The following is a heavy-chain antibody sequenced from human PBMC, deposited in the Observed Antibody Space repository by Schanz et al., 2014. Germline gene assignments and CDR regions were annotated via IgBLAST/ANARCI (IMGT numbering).Heavy chain of an antibody. CDR3: ARYRRRYCSTASCLHDNWFDP. Sequence: QGQLVQSGPEVKEPGASVKVSCEASRYTFNTYGLNWVRQAPGQGLEWMGWISAYTNNTNYAQKVQGRVTMTTDTSTGTAYMELRSLRSDDTAVYYCARYRRRYCSTASCLHDNWFDPWGQGTLVIVSS. V-gene: IGHV1-18*01. CDR1: RYTFNTYG. CDR2: ISAYTNNT. D-gene: IGHD2-2*01. J-gene: IGHJ5*02.